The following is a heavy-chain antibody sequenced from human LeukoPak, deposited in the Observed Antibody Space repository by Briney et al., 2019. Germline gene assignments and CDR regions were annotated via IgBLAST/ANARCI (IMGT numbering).Heavy chain of an antibody. CDR3: ARCGMGYCSGGSCPVTRPPDY. D-gene: IGHD2-15*01. Sequence: GGSLRLSCAASGLTFSSYSMNWVRQAPGKGLEWVSSISSSSYIYYADSVKGRFTISRDNAKNSLYLQMNSLRAEDTAVYYCARCGMGYCSGGSCPVTRPPDYWGQGTLVTVSS. V-gene: IGHV3-21*01. CDR2: ISSSSYI. J-gene: IGHJ4*02. CDR1: GLTFSSYS.